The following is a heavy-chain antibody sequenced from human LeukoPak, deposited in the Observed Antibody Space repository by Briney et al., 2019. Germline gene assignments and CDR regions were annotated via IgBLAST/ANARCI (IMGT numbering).Heavy chain of an antibody. CDR1: GYTFTSYG. J-gene: IGHJ4*02. CDR2: ISAYNGNT. Sequence: RASVKVSCTASGYTFTSYGISWVRQAPGQGLEWMGWISAYNGNTNYAQKLQGRVTMTTDTSTSTAYMELRSLRSDDTAVYYCARAQRELVPFDYWGQGTLVTVSS. D-gene: IGHD1-26*01. V-gene: IGHV1-18*01. CDR3: ARAQRELVPFDY.